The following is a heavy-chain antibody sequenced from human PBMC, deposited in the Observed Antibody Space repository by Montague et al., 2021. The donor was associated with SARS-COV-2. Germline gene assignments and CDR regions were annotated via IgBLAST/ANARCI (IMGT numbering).Heavy chain of an antibody. CDR3: ASHCCGGRCYFGMDV. Sequence: SETLSLTCDVYGGSFSSYWSWIRQPPGRGLEWVGQISHGGGTNYNPSLKSRVTISVDTSKNQVSLKLSSVTAADTAVYYCASHCCGGRCYFGMDVWGQGTTVTVSS. J-gene: IGHJ6*02. CDR1: GGSFSSY. CDR2: ISHGGGT. V-gene: IGHV4-34*01. D-gene: IGHD2-15*01.